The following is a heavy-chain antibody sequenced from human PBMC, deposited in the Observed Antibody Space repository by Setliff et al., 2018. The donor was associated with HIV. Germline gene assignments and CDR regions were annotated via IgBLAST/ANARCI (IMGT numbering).Heavy chain of an antibody. CDR3: ARDLPLPGIAVAASMGRDYYYSMDV. J-gene: IGHJ6*02. CDR2: LNTNTGSP. CDR1: GYSFINYA. Sequence: GASVKVSCKASGYSFINYAINWLRQAPGQGLEWVGWLNTNTGSPTYAQGLTGRFVLSLDTSVNTAYLQVSSLETEDTAVYYCARDLPLPGIAVAASMGRDYYYSMDVWGQGTTVTAP. D-gene: IGHD6-19*01. V-gene: IGHV7-4-1*02.